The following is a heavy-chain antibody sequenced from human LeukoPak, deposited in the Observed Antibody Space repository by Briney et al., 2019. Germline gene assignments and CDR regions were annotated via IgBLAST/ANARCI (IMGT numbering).Heavy chain of an antibody. Sequence: GGSLRLSCAASGFTFSSYWMSWVRQAPGKGLEWVANIKQDGSEKYYVYSVKGRITISRDNAKNSLYLQMNSLRAEDTAVYYCARGSREQQLVPYVHYWGQGTLVTVSS. V-gene: IGHV3-7*01. CDR1: GFTFSSYW. CDR3: ARGSREQQLVPYVHY. CDR2: IKQDGSEK. D-gene: IGHD6-13*01. J-gene: IGHJ4*02.